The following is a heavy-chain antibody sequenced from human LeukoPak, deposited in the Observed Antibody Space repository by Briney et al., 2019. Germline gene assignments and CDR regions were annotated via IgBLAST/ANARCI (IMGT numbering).Heavy chain of an antibody. CDR1: GFSFETYG. Sequence: GGSLRLSCTASGFSFETYGMLWVRQAPGKGLEWVAVIAYDGSNKYHADSVKGRFTISRDNSKNTLYLQMISLRGEDTAVYYCAKEKAIATINYGLDVWGQGTTVTVSS. D-gene: IGHD1-1*01. V-gene: IGHV3-30*18. CDR2: IAYDGSNK. J-gene: IGHJ6*02. CDR3: AKEKAIATINYGLDV.